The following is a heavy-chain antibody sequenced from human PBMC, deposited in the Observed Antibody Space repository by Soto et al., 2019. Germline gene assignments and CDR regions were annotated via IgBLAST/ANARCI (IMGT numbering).Heavy chain of an antibody. Sequence: SETLSLTCTVSGGSISSGGYYWSWIRQHPGKGLEWIGYIYYGGSTYYNPSLKSRVTISVDTSKNQFSLKLSSVTAADTAAYYCARGIAAAGTHYYYYGMDVWGQGTPVTVSS. CDR3: ARGIAAAGTHYYYYGMDV. CDR2: IYYGGST. CDR1: GGSISSGGYY. D-gene: IGHD6-13*01. J-gene: IGHJ6*02. V-gene: IGHV4-31*03.